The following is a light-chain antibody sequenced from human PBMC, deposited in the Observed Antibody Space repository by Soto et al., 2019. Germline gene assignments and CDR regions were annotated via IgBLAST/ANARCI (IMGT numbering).Light chain of an antibody. CDR1: SGYSTNA. CDR3: QSLGTGIQV. J-gene: IGLJ3*02. Sequence: QTVVTQSPSASASLGASVKLTCTLSSGYSTNAIAWHQQQPEKGPRFLMKINYDGTHSKGDGSFDRFSGSSSGAERHLSISSLQSEDEAYYYCQSLGTGIQVCGVGTKVTAL. CDR2: INYDGTH. V-gene: IGLV4-69*01.